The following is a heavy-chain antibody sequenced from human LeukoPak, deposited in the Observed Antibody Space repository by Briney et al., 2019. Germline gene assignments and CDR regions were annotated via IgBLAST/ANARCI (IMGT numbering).Heavy chain of an antibody. J-gene: IGHJ3*02. Sequence: GGSLRLSCAASGFTFSRYEMNWVRQAPGKGLEWVSYISSSGNNIYYADSVKGRFTISRDNAKNSLYLQMNSLRAEDTAVYYCARSVTTGPDDAFDIWGQGTMVTASS. V-gene: IGHV3-48*03. CDR3: ARSVTTGPDDAFDI. CDR2: ISSSGNNI. D-gene: IGHD4-17*01. CDR1: GFTFSRYE.